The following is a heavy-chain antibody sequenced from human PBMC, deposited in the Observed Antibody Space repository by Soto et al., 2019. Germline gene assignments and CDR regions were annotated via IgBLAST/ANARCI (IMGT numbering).Heavy chain of an antibody. CDR2: ISTYNGDT. CDR3: AREGVAAYYYYGMDV. V-gene: IGHV1-18*01. J-gene: IGHJ6*02. D-gene: IGHD5-12*01. CDR1: GYTFTRSG. Sequence: QVQLVQSGAEVKKPGASVKVSCKASGYTFTRSGISWVRQAPGQGLEWMGWISTYNGDTNYAQTFQGRVTMTTTTPXRTVHMEVRSMISDHTAVYYCAREGVAAYYYYGMDVWGQGTPVTVS.